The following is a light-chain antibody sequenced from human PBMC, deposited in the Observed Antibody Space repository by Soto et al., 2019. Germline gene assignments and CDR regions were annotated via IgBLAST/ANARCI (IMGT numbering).Light chain of an antibody. CDR2: GNS. CDR1: SSNIGTGYD. J-gene: IGLJ3*02. CDR3: QSYDSSLSGWV. V-gene: IGLV1-40*01. Sequence: QSVLTQPPSVSGAPGQRVTIYCTGSSSNIGTGYDVHWYQQLPGTAPKLLIYGNSNRPSGVPDRFSGSKSGTSASLAITGLQAEDEADYSCQSYDSSLSGWVFGGGTKVTVL.